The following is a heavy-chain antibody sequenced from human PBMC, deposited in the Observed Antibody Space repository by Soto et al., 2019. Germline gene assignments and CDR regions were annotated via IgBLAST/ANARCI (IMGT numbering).Heavy chain of an antibody. CDR1: GFTFSDYY. V-gene: IGHV3-11*01. Sequence: GGSLRLSCAVSGFTFSDYYMSWIRQAPGKGLEWVSYISSSGSTYYADSVKGRFTISRDNSKNTLYLQMNSLRAEDTAVYYCARDPAVAAAYFDYWGQGTLVTVSS. CDR2: ISSSGST. J-gene: IGHJ4*02. D-gene: IGHD6-19*01. CDR3: ARDPAVAAAYFDY.